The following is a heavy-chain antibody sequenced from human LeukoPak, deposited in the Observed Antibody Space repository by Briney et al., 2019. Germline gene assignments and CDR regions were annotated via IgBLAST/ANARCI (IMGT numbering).Heavy chain of an antibody. CDR2: IYYGEST. CDR1: GDSVTSYY. Sequence: SETLSLTCSVSGDSVTSYYWSWIRQPPGKGLEWIGYIYYGESTNYNPSLKSRVTISVDMSKNQFSLKLNSVTAADTAVYYCARNLRHFDWLPLYAFDIWGPGTMVTVSS. D-gene: IGHD3-9*01. V-gene: IGHV4-59*02. CDR3: ARNLRHFDWLPLYAFDI. J-gene: IGHJ3*02.